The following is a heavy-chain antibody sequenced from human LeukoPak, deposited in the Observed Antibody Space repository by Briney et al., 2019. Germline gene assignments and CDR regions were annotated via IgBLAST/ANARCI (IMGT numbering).Heavy chain of an antibody. CDR3: ARTKRHEMVVVTAYGLFDY. J-gene: IGHJ4*02. CDR1: GYTFSDCY. D-gene: IGHD3-22*01. V-gene: IGHV1-2*02. CDR2: INPNSGGT. Sequence: ASVKVSCKASGYTFSDCYMHWVRQAPGQGLEWMGWINPNSGGTNYAQKFQGRVTMTRDTSISTAYMELSRLRSDDTAVYYCARTKRHEMVVVTAYGLFDYWGQGTLVTVSS.